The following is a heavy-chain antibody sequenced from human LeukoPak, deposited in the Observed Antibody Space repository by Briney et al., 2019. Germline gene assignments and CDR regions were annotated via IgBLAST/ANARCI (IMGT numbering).Heavy chain of an antibody. CDR3: AKRGVVVPAVLYYYYYYMDV. CDR1: GFTFSSYG. Sequence: PGRSLRLSCAASGFTFSSYGMHWVRQAPGKGLEWVAFIRYDGSNKYYADSVKGRFTISRDNSKNTLYLQMNSLRAEDTAVYYCAKRGVVVPAVLYYYYYYMDVWGKGTTVTVSS. D-gene: IGHD2-2*01. J-gene: IGHJ6*03. CDR2: IRYDGSNK. V-gene: IGHV3-30*02.